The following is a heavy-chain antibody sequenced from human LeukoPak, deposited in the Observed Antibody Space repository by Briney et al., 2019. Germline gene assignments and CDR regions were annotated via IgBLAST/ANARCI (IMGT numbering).Heavy chain of an antibody. J-gene: IGHJ4*02. V-gene: IGHV4-4*07. CDR1: GGSISSYY. CDR2: IYSSGST. Sequence: AETLSLTCTVSGGSISSYYWSWIRQRAGKGLEWIGRIYSSGSTNYNPSLKSPVTMSVDTSKNQFSLKLSSVTAADTAVYYCARMIWDDFFDYWGQGTLVTVSS. CDR3: ARMIWDDFFDY. D-gene: IGHD3-22*01.